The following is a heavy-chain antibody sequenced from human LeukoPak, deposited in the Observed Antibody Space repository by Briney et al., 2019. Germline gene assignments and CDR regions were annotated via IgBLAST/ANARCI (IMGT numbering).Heavy chain of an antibody. CDR2: MNPNSGNT. Sequence: VASVKVSRKASGYTFTSYDINWVRQATGQGLEWMGWMNPNSGNTGYAQKFQGRVTMTRNTSISTAYMELSSLRSEDTAVYYCARAYYYDSSGYPLWYFDYWGQGTLVTVSS. CDR3: ARAYYYDSSGYPLWYFDY. CDR1: GYTFTSYD. V-gene: IGHV1-8*01. J-gene: IGHJ4*02. D-gene: IGHD3-22*01.